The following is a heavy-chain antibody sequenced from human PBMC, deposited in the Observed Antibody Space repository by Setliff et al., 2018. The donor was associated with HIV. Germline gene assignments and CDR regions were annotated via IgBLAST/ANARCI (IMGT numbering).Heavy chain of an antibody. D-gene: IGHD3-3*01. Sequence: PTLVNPTETLTLTCTVSGFSLSNARMGVSWIRQPPGKALEWLAHIFSNDEKSYSTSLKSRLTISKDTSKSQVVLTMTNMDPVDTATYYCARTPTREWFLRAYFDYWGQGTLVTVSS. CDR3: ARTPTREWFLRAYFDY. CDR1: GFSLSNARMG. V-gene: IGHV2-26*01. J-gene: IGHJ4*02. CDR2: IFSNDEK.